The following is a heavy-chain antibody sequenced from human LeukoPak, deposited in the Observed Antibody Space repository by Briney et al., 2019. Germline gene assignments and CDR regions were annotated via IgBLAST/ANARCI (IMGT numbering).Heavy chain of an antibody. CDR2: VYASGST. CDR3: ARDQSGFGGHNNDAFDI. Sequence: SETLSLTCTVSGGSISNYYWNWIRQPAGKGLEWVGRVYASGSTRYNPSFNSRVTMSAETSKNQVSLKMTSVTTADTAVYFCARDQSGFGGHNNDAFDIWGQGTMVTVSS. CDR1: GGSISNYY. V-gene: IGHV4-4*07. D-gene: IGHD3-16*01. J-gene: IGHJ3*02.